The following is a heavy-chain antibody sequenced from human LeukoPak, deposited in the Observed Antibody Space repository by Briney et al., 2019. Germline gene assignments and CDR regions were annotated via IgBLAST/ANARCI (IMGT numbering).Heavy chain of an antibody. CDR2: MNPNSGNT. Sequence: ASVKVSCKASGYTFTSYDINWVRQATGQGLGWMGWMNPNSGNTGYAQKFQGRVTMTRNTSISTAYMELSSLRSEDTAVYYCARRLLNRFWFDPWGQGTLVTVSS. J-gene: IGHJ5*02. D-gene: IGHD2-15*01. CDR3: ARRLLNRFWFDP. V-gene: IGHV1-8*01. CDR1: GYTFTSYD.